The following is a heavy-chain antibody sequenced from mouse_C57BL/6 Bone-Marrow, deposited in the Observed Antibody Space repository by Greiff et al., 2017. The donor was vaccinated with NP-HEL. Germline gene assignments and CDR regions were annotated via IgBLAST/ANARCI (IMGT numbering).Heavy chain of an antibody. CDR3: ARGYYGSSPPFAY. D-gene: IGHD1-1*01. CDR2: IYPGDGDT. Sequence: VMLVESGPELVKPGASVKISCKASGYAFSSSWMNWVKQRPGKGLEWIGRIYPGDGDTNYNGKFKGKATLTADKSSSTAYMQLSSLTSEDSAVYFCARGYYGSSPPFAYWGQGTLVTVSA. CDR1: GYAFSSSW. J-gene: IGHJ3*01. V-gene: IGHV1-82*01.